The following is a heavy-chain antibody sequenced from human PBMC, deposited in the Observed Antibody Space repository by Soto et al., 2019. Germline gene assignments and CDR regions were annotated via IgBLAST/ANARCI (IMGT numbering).Heavy chain of an antibody. D-gene: IGHD6-13*01. J-gene: IGHJ4*02. CDR3: AKASGNSWPYYFDS. Sequence: GGSLRLSCAASGFSFSTYVMSWVRQAPGKGLEWVSAMSGNGAYTYYPDSVKGRFTISRDNSENNLYLQMSSLRVEDTAVYYCAKASGNSWPYYFDSWGQGTLVTVSS. CDR1: GFSFSTYV. V-gene: IGHV3-23*01. CDR2: MSGNGAYT.